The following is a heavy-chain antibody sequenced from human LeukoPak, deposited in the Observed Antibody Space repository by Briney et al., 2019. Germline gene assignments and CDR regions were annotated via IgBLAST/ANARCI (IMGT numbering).Heavy chain of an antibody. CDR1: GYTFSNYG. CDR3: ARDPSDCSSTSCHAAFDI. CDR2: ISTYNGET. D-gene: IGHD2-2*01. J-gene: IGHJ3*02. Sequence: ASLKVSCKASGYTFSNYGISWVRPAPGQGLQWMGWISTYNGETNYAQKLQGRVTMTTDTSTSTAYMELRSLRFDDAAVYYCARDPSDCSSTSCHAAFDIWGQGTMVTVSS. V-gene: IGHV1-18*01.